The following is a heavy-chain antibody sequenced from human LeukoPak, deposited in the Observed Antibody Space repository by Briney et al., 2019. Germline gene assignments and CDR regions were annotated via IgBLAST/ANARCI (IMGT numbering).Heavy chain of an antibody. Sequence: PGGSLRLSCAASGFTFSSYEMNWVRPAPGKGLEWVSYISSSGSTIYYADSVKGRFTISRDNAKNSLYLQMNSLRAEDTAVYYCAREGWVYYYDSSGFGAFDYWGQGTLVTVSS. CDR3: AREGWVYYYDSSGFGAFDY. V-gene: IGHV3-48*03. J-gene: IGHJ4*02. CDR2: ISSSGSTI. CDR1: GFTFSSYE. D-gene: IGHD3-22*01.